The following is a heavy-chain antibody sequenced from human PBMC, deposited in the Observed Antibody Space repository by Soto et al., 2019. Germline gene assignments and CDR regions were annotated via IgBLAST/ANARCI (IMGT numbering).Heavy chain of an antibody. D-gene: IGHD2-15*01. V-gene: IGHV3-15*07. CDR1: VFSISNAW. CDR2: IKTRSEGEAT. J-gene: IGHJ6*02. Sequence: EVQLVESGGGWVKPGGSLRLSCAASVFSISNAWMNWVRQAPGKGLEWVGRIKTRSEGEATDYAAPLKDRFTISRDDSKNTLFLQMNSLKTEDTAVYYCTTGSVEGVWGQGATVIVSS. CDR3: TTGSVEGV.